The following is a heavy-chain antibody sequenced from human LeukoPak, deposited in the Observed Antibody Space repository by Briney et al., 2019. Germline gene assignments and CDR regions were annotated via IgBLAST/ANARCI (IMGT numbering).Heavy chain of an antibody. CDR2: ISSSSSTI. V-gene: IGHV3-48*01. CDR3: ARAGYCSGRSCSDYYYYMDV. CDR1: GFTFSSSS. J-gene: IGHJ6*03. Sequence: GGSLRLSCAASGFTFSSSSMQWVRQAPGKGLEWVSYISSSSSTIYYADSVKGRFTISRDNAKNSLYLQMNSLRAEDTAVYYCARAGYCSGRSCSDYYYYMDVWGKGTTVTVSS. D-gene: IGHD2-15*01.